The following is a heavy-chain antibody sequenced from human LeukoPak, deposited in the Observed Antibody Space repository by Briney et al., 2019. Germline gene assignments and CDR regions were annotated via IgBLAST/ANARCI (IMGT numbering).Heavy chain of an antibody. V-gene: IGHV3-74*01. D-gene: IGHD3-10*01. CDR3: ARVKEELWFGELLSYYGMDV. CDR2: ITRDGSGT. CDR1: GFTFSSYW. Sequence: PGGSLRLSCAASGFTFSSYWMHWVRQAPGKGLVWVSRITRDGSGTNDADSVKGRFTISRDNAKNSLYLQMNSLRAEDTAVYYCARVKEELWFGELLSYYGMDVWGQGTTVTVSS. J-gene: IGHJ6*02.